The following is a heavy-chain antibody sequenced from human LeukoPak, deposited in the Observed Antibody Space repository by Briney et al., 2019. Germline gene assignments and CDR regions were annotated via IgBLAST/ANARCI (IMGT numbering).Heavy chain of an antibody. Sequence: PSETLSLTCTVSGGSISSYYWSWIRQPPGKGLEWIGYIYYSGSTNYNPSLKSRVTISVDTSKNQFSLKLSSVTAADTAVYYYARESYDILTGNDYWGQGTLVTVSS. V-gene: IGHV4-59*12. D-gene: IGHD3-9*01. CDR2: IYYSGST. J-gene: IGHJ4*02. CDR3: ARESYDILTGNDY. CDR1: GGSISSYY.